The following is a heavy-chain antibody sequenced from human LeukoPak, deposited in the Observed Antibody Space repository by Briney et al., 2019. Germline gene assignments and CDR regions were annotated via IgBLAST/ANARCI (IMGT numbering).Heavy chain of an antibody. CDR1: GA. D-gene: IGHD6-13*01. V-gene: IGHV1-69*04. Sequence: SVKVSCKASGAINWVRQAPGQGLEWVGRIIPIIDVPTYAQKFQGRVTITADKSTTTAYMELSSLRFGDTAVYYCATDRSIAATAPALDHWGQGTLVTVSS. CDR3: ATDRSIAATAPALDH. CDR2: IIPIIDVP. J-gene: IGHJ4*02.